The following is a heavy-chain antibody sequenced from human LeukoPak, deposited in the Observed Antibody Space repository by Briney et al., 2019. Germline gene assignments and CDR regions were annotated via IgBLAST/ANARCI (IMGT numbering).Heavy chain of an antibody. CDR1: GFTFSAYW. J-gene: IGHJ4*02. D-gene: IGHD6-19*01. CDR2: IIEGGDEK. V-gene: IGHV3-7*01. Sequence: PGGSLRLSCAASGFTFSAYWMTWVRQAPGKGLAWVANIIEGGDEKYYVDSVKGRFTISRDNTKNSLYLQMTSLRADDTAVYYCARVGKNGWDFDHWGQGTLVTVSS. CDR3: ARVGKNGWDFDH.